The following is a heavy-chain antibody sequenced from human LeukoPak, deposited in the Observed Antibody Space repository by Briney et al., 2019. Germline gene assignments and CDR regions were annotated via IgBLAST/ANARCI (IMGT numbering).Heavy chain of an antibody. CDR3: ARVPTRIVATISGWFDP. CDR1: GGSISSYY. D-gene: IGHD5-12*01. Sequence: PSETLSLTCTVSGGSISSYYWSWIRQPAGKGLEWIGRIYTSGSTNYNPSLKSRVTMSVDTSKNQFSLKLGSVTAADTAVYYCARVPTRIVATISGWFDPWGQGTLVTASS. V-gene: IGHV4-4*07. CDR2: IYTSGST. J-gene: IGHJ5*02.